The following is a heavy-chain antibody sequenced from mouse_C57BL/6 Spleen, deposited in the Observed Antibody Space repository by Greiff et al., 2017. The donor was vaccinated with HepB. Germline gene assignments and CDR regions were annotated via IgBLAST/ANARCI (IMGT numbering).Heavy chain of an antibody. Sequence: ESGPGLVKPSQSLSLTCSVTGYSITSGYYWNWIRQFPGNKLEWMGYISYDGSNNYNPSLKNRISITRDTSKNQFFLKLNSVTTEDTATYYCARIYYGNWYFDVWGTGTTVTVSS. CDR2: ISYDGSN. J-gene: IGHJ1*03. D-gene: IGHD2-1*01. CDR3: ARIYYGNWYFDV. CDR1: GYSITSGYY. V-gene: IGHV3-6*01.